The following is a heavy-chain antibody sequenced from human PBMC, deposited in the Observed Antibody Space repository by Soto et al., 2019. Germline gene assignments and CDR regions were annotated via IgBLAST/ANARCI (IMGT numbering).Heavy chain of an antibody. V-gene: IGHV4-59*01. CDR2: IYYSGST. Sequence: QVQLQESGPGLVKPSETLSLTCTVSGGSISSYYWSWIRQPPGKGLEWIGYIYYSGSTNYNPSLKSRVTISVDTSKNQFSLKLSSVTAADTAVYYCAREGCSGGSCYLDYWGQGTLVTVSS. CDR1: GGSISSYY. CDR3: AREGCSGGSCYLDY. J-gene: IGHJ4*02. D-gene: IGHD2-15*01.